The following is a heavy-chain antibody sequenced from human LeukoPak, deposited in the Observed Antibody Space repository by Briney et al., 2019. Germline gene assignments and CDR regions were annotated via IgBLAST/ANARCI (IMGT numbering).Heavy chain of an antibody. V-gene: IGHV3-48*01. Sequence: GGSLRLSCAASGFTFSSYAMSWVRQAPGKGLEWVSYISSSSSTIYYADSVKGRFTISRDNAKNSLYLQMNSLRAEDTAVYYCARGLRFLDSDYWGQGTLVTVSS. CDR1: GFTFSSYA. J-gene: IGHJ4*02. D-gene: IGHD3-3*01. CDR3: ARGLRFLDSDY. CDR2: ISSSSSTI.